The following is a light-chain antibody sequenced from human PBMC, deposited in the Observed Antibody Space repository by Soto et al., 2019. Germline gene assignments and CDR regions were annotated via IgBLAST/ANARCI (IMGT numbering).Light chain of an antibody. J-gene: IGLJ2*01. CDR1: SSDVGGYNY. CDR3: SSYTSSSTPV. CDR2: EVS. Sequence: QSALTQPASVSGSPGQSITISCTGTSSDVGGYNYVSWYQQHPGKAPKLMIYEVSNRPSGVSNRFSGSKSGNTASLTISWLQAEDEADYYCSSYTSSSTPVFGGGTKVTVL. V-gene: IGLV2-14*01.